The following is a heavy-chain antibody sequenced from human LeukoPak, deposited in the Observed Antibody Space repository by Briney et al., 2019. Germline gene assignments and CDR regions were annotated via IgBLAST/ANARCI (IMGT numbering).Heavy chain of an antibody. J-gene: IGHJ4*02. D-gene: IGHD3-10*01. V-gene: IGHV3-30*04. CDR3: ARDQTFQGSPWFGESGCEY. CDR1: GFIFSSYA. CDR2: ISYDGSNK. Sequence: GGSLRLSCAASGFIFSSYAMHWVRQAPGKGLEWVAVISYDGSNKYYAESVKGRFTISRDNSKNTLYLQMNSLRAGDTAVYYCARDQTFQGSPWFGESGCEYWGQGTLVTVSS.